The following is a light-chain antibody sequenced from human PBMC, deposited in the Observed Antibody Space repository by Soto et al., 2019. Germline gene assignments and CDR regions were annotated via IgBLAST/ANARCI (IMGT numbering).Light chain of an antibody. CDR2: LNSDGSH. CDR3: QTWGTGRVV. CDR1: SGHSNYA. V-gene: IGLV4-69*01. J-gene: IGLJ2*01. Sequence: QLVLTQSPSASASLGASVKLTCTLSSGHSNYAVAWHQQQPEKGPRYLMKLNSDGSHTKGDGIPDRFSGSSSGAERYLTISSIQSEDEADYYCQTWGTGRVVFGGGPKLTVL.